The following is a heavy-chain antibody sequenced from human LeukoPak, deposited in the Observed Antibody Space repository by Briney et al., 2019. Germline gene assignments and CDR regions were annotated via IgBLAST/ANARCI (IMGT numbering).Heavy chain of an antibody. D-gene: IGHD3-22*01. CDR3: ARESYDSSGLDY. Sequence: PSETLSLTCTVSGYSISSGYYWGWIRQPPGKGLEWIGSIYHSGSTYYNPSLKSRVTISVDTSKNQFSLKLSSVTAADTAVHYCARESYDSSGLDYWGQGTLVTVSS. J-gene: IGHJ4*02. CDR2: IYHSGST. CDR1: GYSISSGYY. V-gene: IGHV4-38-2*02.